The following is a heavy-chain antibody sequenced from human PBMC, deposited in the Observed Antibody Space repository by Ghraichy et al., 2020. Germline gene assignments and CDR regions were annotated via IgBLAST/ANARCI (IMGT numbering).Heavy chain of an antibody. CDR2: INPSDGST. J-gene: IGHJ4*02. Sequence: ASVKVSCKASGYTFTKYYIHWVRQAPGQGLEWMAIINPSDGSTTYAQKFQGRVTMARDTSTSTVYMELSSLRSEDTAVYFCSRGPEEGFLEWLNLDFWGQGTVVTVSP. CDR3: SRGPEEGFLEWLNLDF. CDR1: GYTFTKYY. D-gene: IGHD3-3*01. V-gene: IGHV1-46*01.